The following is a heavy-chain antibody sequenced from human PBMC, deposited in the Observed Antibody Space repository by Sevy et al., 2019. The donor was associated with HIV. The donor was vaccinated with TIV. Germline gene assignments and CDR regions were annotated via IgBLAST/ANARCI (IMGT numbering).Heavy chain of an antibody. CDR1: DDSISSSSCY. D-gene: IGHD3-3*01. Sequence: SETLSLTCSVSDDSISSSSCYWVWIRQPPGKGLEWIGTIYYSGRTYYNPSLKSRVTVSVDTSKNQFSLRVSSVTAADTAVYYCASIKIFGVVSDYSDYWGQGTLVTVSS. CDR2: IYYSGRT. V-gene: IGHV4-39*01. CDR3: ASIKIFGVVSDYSDY. J-gene: IGHJ4*02.